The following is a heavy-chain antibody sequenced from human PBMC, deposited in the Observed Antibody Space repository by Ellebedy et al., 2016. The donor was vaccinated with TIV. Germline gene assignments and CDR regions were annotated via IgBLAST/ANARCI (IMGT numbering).Heavy chain of an antibody. CDR3: AKESTGWYIGRGESFDY. J-gene: IGHJ4*02. D-gene: IGHD6-13*01. CDR1: GFTFNNYA. V-gene: IGHV3-23*01. Sequence: GESLKISXATSGFTFNNYAINWVRQAPGKGLEWVSTIGGSGAGTYYADSVQGRFTISRDHSKNTVYLQMNNLRPEDPAAYYCAKESTGWYIGRGESFDYWGQGTLVTVSS. CDR2: IGGSGAGT.